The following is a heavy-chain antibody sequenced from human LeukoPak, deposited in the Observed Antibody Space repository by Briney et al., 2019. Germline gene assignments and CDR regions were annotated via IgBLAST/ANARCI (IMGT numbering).Heavy chain of an antibody. J-gene: IGHJ4*02. V-gene: IGHV1-69*13. Sequence: ASVKVSCKASGGTFSSYAISWVRQAPGQGLEWMGGIIPIFGTANYAQKFQGRVTITADESTSTAYMELSSLRSEDTALYHCARWSSIKVAATENYWGQGTLVTVSS. CDR1: GGTFSSYA. CDR2: IIPIFGTA. D-gene: IGHD6-19*01. CDR3: ARWSSIKVAATENY.